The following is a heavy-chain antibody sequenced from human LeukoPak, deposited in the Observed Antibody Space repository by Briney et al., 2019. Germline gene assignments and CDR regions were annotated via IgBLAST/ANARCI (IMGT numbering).Heavy chain of an antibody. CDR1: GYSISSGYY. V-gene: IGHV4-38-2*01. CDR2: IYHSGST. CDR3: ARRVVYNWYFDL. D-gene: IGHD2-2*01. Sequence: SETLSLTCAVSGYSISSGYYWGWIRQPPGKGLEWIGSIYHSGSTYYNPSLKSRVTISVDTSKNQFSLKLSSVTAADTAVYYCARRVVYNWYFDLWGRGTLVTVSS. J-gene: IGHJ2*01.